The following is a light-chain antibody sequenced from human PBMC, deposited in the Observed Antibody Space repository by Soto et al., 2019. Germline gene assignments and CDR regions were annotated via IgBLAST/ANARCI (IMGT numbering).Light chain of an antibody. V-gene: IGKV1-5*01. J-gene: IGKJ1*01. Sequence: DIQITQSPATPSASVGDRVTITCRASQRVDRWLAWYQQKPGKAPKLLISDASTLESGVPSRFSGSGSVTKFTLAIASLQPDDFATYYCQQYKDYPYTFGQGTKVDIK. CDR3: QQYKDYPYT. CDR2: DAS. CDR1: QRVDRW.